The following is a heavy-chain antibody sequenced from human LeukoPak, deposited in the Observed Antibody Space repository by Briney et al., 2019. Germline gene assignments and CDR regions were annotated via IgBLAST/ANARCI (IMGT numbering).Heavy chain of an antibody. J-gene: IGHJ4*02. CDR2: IYYSGST. D-gene: IGHD6-19*01. V-gene: IGHV4-39*01. CDR1: GGSISSSSYY. CDR3: ARHSGGDDY. Sequence: SDTLSLTCTVSGGSISSSSYYWGWIRQPPGKGLEWIGSIYYSGSTYYNPSLKSRVTISVDTSKNQFSLKLSSVTAADTAVYYCARHSGGDDYWGQGTLVTVSS.